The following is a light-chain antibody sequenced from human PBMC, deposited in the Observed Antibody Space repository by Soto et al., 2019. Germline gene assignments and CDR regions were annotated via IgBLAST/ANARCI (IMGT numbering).Light chain of an antibody. CDR1: QSVSSSY. Sequence: EIVLTQSPGTLSLSPGERATLSCRASQSVSSSYLAWYQQKPGQAPRLLIYGASSRATGIPDRFSGSGSGTDFTLTISRQEPEDFAVYYCQQYASSPVTFGQGTKVEIK. V-gene: IGKV3-20*01. J-gene: IGKJ1*01. CDR2: GAS. CDR3: QQYASSPVT.